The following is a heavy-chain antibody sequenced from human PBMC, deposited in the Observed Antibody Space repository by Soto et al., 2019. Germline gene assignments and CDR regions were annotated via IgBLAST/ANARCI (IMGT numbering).Heavy chain of an antibody. D-gene: IGHD3-10*01. CDR1: GFPFSSLW. CDR3: TRAGGSYYFDF. CDR2: IKHDGSDQ. J-gene: IGHJ4*02. V-gene: IGHV3-7*01. Sequence: EVQLVESGGGLVLPVGSLRLSCAASGFPFSSLWMSWVRQSPGKGLEWVANIKHDGSDQHYVESVKGRFTISRDNARNSLSLQMNSLRGDDTAVYYCTRAGGSYYFDFWGQGTLVTVSA.